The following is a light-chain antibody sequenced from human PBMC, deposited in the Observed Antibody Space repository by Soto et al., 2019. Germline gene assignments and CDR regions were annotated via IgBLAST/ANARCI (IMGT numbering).Light chain of an antibody. CDR3: QQSYGSPWT. Sequence: IQMTQSPSSLSASVGDRVTITCRPSQSISTYLNWYQQKPGKAPNLLIYGASSLQSGVPSRFSASGSGTDFTLTISNLQPEDFATYYCQQSYGSPWTFGQGTKVEIK. CDR2: GAS. CDR1: QSISTY. J-gene: IGKJ1*01. V-gene: IGKV1-39*01.